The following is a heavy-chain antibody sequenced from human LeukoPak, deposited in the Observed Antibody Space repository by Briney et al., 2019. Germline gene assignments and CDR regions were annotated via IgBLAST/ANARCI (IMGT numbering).Heavy chain of an antibody. CDR3: ARSPTKRVPEDY. CDR1: GGSISSSRYY. Sequence: SETLSLTCTVSGGSISSSRYYWGWIRQPPGKGLEWIGSIYYSGNTYHNPSLKSRVTISMDKSKNQISLRLTSVTAADTAVYYCARSPTKRVPEDYWGQGTLVTVSS. J-gene: IGHJ4*02. V-gene: IGHV4-39*07. D-gene: IGHD2-2*01. CDR2: IYYSGNT.